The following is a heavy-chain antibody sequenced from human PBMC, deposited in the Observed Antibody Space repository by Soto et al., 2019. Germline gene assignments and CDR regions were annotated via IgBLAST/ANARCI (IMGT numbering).Heavy chain of an antibody. V-gene: IGHV3-30-3*01. CDR1: GFTFSSYA. J-gene: IGHJ4*02. Sequence: QVQLVESGGGVVQPGRSLRLSCAASGFTFSSYAMHWFRQAPGKGLEWVAVISYDGSNKYYADSVKGRFTISRDNSKNTLYLQMNSLRAEDRAVYYCARDPHWGQGTLVTVSS. CDR3: ARDPH. CDR2: ISYDGSNK.